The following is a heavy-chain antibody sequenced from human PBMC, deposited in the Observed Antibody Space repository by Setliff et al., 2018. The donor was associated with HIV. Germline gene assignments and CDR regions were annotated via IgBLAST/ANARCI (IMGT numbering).Heavy chain of an antibody. CDR1: GYSISTNEW. J-gene: IGHJ4*01. CDR3: ARTRDKYYDILTPAYYIDY. V-gene: IGHV4-28*05. D-gene: IGHD3-9*01. CDR2: ISNSGKI. Sequence: PSETLSLTCAVSGYSISTNEWWGWIRQPPGKGLAWIGYISNSGKIYYDPSLNSRVTLSADTSKNQLSLKLTSVTAEDTGVYYCARTRDKYYDILTPAYYIDYWGHGTLVTVSS.